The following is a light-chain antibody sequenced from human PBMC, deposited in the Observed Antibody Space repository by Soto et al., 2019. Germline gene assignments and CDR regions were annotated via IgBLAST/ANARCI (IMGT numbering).Light chain of an antibody. J-gene: IGKJ4*01. CDR2: GAS. CDR3: QEYNYWXPIT. CDR1: QNIGNK. V-gene: IGKV3-15*01. Sequence: IVMTQSPGTLSVSPGEIATLSCRAIQNIGNKLGWYQQKTGQAPRLLIYGASTRATGIPVRFSGSGSGTEFTLTITSLQSEDSAVYYCQEYNYWXPITLGSGTKV.